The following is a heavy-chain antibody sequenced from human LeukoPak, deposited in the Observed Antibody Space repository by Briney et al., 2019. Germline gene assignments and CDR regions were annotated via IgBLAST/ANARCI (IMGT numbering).Heavy chain of an antibody. V-gene: IGHV3-53*01. J-gene: IGHJ4*02. CDR1: GLTFSRFA. Sequence: PGGSLRLSCAASGLTFSRFAMSWVRQAPGKGLEWVSLIYSGGNTNYADSVKGRFTFSRDNSNNTLYLQMNSLRVEDTAVYYCARGEYGSGWYRDWGQGTLVTVSS. CDR3: ARGEYGSGWYRD. D-gene: IGHD6-19*01. CDR2: IYSGGNT.